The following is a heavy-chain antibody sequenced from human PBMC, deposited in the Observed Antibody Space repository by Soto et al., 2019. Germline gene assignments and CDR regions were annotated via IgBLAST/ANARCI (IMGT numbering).Heavy chain of an antibody. Sequence: GGSLRLSCAASGFTFSSYAMSWVRQAPGKGLEWVSAISGSGGSTYYADSVKGRFTISRDNSKNTLYLQMNSLRAEDTAVYYCAKDGPSGIVARRGLGSYYYYGMDVWGQGTTVTVSS. CDR1: GFTFSSYA. V-gene: IGHV3-23*01. D-gene: IGHD6-6*01. CDR3: AKDGPSGIVARRGLGSYYYYGMDV. CDR2: ISGSGGST. J-gene: IGHJ6*02.